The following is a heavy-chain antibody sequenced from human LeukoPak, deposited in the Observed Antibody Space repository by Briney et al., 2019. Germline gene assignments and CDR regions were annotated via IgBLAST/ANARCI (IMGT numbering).Heavy chain of an antibody. V-gene: IGHV3-20*04. Sequence: GGSLRLSCAASGFTFDEYGMTWVRHAPGQGLEWVSGISRNGGSTGYADSVKGRFTISRDNVKNYLSLQMNSLRAEDTALYYCVRSITMFQHWGQGTLVTVSS. CDR1: GFTFDEYG. CDR2: ISRNGGST. D-gene: IGHD3-10*01. J-gene: IGHJ1*01. CDR3: VRSITMFQH.